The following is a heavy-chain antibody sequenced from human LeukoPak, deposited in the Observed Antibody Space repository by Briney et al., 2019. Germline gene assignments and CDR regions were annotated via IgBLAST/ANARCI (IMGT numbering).Heavy chain of an antibody. CDR2: IFYSGNT. J-gene: IGHJ4*02. D-gene: IGHD4-17*01. V-gene: IGHV4-59*08. CDR3: ARHTTVVPPHYFDY. CDR1: GAPISSYY. Sequence: PSETLSLTCTVSGAPISSYYWSWIRQPPGKGLEWIGYIFYSGNTNYNPSFKSRVTMSLGTSKNLFSLRLTSVTAADTAVYYCARHTTVVPPHYFDYWGQEALVTVSP.